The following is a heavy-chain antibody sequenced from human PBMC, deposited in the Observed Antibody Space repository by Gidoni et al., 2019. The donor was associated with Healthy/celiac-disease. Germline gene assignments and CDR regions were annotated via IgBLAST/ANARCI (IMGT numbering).Heavy chain of an antibody. CDR3: ARQRSAVAGTNYFDY. D-gene: IGHD6-19*01. J-gene: IGHJ4*02. V-gene: IGHV4-39*01. CDR2: IYYSGST. Sequence: QLQLQASGPGLVKPSETLSLTCPVSGGSIRRSSYYWGWIRQPPGKGLEWIGSIYYSGSTYYNPSLKSRVTIAVDTSKNQFSLKLSSVTAADTAVYYCARQRSAVAGTNYFDYWGQGTLVTVSS. CDR1: GGSIRRSSYY.